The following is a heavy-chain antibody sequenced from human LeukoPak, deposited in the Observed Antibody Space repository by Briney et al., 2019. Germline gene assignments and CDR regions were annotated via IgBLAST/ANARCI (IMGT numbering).Heavy chain of an antibody. D-gene: IGHD1-14*01. CDR1: GFTFGGYG. CDR3: TRYNNDHFDY. CDR2: IAYDGSRA. V-gene: IGHV3-33*01. J-gene: IGHJ4*02. Sequence: GGSLRLSCAGSGFTFGGYGMHWFRQTPGKGLEWVAVIAYDGSRAFNADSVKGRFTISRDNSKNTMSVQMDDLRAEDTAVYYCTRYNNDHFDYWGQGTLVTVSS.